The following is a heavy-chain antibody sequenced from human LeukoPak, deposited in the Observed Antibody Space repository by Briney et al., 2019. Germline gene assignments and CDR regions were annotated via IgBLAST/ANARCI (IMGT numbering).Heavy chain of an antibody. D-gene: IGHD1-26*01. CDR2: ISSDGSSK. Sequence: PGGSLRLSCAASGFTFSSYGMHWVRQAPGKGLEWVAVISSDGSSKYYADSAKDRFTISRDNSKNTLYLEMNSLRAEDTAVYYCAKTFDGSTWYYYGMDVWGQGTTVTVS. V-gene: IGHV3-30*18. CDR1: GFTFSSYG. J-gene: IGHJ6*02. CDR3: AKTFDGSTWYYYGMDV.